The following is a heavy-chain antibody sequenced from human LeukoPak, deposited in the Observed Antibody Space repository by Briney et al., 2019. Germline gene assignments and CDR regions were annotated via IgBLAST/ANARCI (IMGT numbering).Heavy chain of an antibody. CDR1: GVTFTSYS. CDR2: ISGGGGST. Sequence: GGSLRLSCAACGVTFTSYSMTWVRQAPGKGLEWVSTISGGGGSTYYADSVKGRFTISRDNSKNTLYLQVNSLRAEDTAVYYCAKGGKWDVTPFDYWGQGTLVTVSS. V-gene: IGHV3-23*01. J-gene: IGHJ4*02. CDR3: AKGGKWDVTPFDY. D-gene: IGHD1-26*01.